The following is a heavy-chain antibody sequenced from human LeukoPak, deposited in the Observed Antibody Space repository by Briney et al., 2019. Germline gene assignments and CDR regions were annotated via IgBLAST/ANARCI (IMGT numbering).Heavy chain of an antibody. D-gene: IGHD6-6*01. CDR1: GGSISSYY. CDR3: ARDRSSIAAPPAFDI. V-gene: IGHV4-59*01. Sequence: NSSETLSLTCTGSGGSISSYYWSWIRQPAGKGLEWIGYIYYSGSTNYNPSLKSRVTISVDTSKNQFSLKLSSVTAADTAVYYCARDRSSIAAPPAFDIWGQGTMVTVSS. J-gene: IGHJ3*02. CDR2: IYYSGST.